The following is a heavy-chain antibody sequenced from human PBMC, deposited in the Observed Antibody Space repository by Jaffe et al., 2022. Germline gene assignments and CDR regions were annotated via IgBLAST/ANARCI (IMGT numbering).Heavy chain of an antibody. Sequence: QVQLVQSGAEVKKPGASVKVSCKASGYTFTGYYMHWVRQAPGQGLEWMGRINPNSGGTNYAQKFQGRVTMTRDTSISTAYMELSRLRSDDTAVYYCASQYYYGSGSYYTLSYYYYMDVWGKGTTVTVSS. CDR1: GYTFTGYY. D-gene: IGHD3-10*01. CDR3: ASQYYYGSGSYYTLSYYYYMDV. V-gene: IGHV1-2*06. CDR2: INPNSGGT. J-gene: IGHJ6*03.